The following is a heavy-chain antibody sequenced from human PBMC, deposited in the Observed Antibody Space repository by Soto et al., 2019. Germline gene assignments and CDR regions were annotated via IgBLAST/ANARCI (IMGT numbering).Heavy chain of an antibody. CDR3: ASTVVGDGYNEGRFDP. D-gene: IGHD4-17*01. CDR1: GFIFRSYW. J-gene: IGHJ5*02. CDR2: KNQEGSEK. Sequence: EVQLVESGGGLVQPGGSLRLSCAASGFIFRSYWMSWVRQAPGKGLEWVANKNQEGSEKYYVDSVKGRFIISRDNARNSLYRQMNSLRVEDTAVYYCASTVVGDGYNEGRFDPWGQGTLVTVSS. V-gene: IGHV3-7*01.